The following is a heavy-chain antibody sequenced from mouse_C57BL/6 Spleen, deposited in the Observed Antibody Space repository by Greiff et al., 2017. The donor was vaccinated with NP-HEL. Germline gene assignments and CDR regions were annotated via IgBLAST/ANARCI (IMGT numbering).Heavy chain of an antibody. Sequence: QVQLQQPGAELVKPGASVKLSCKASGYTFTSYWMQWVKQRPGQGLEWIGEIDPSDSYTNYNQKFKGKATLTVDTSSSTAYMQLSSLTSEGSAVYYCARNWDEEDYWGQGTSLTVSS. CDR2: IDPSDSYT. D-gene: IGHD4-1*01. V-gene: IGHV1-50*01. J-gene: IGHJ2*02. CDR1: GYTFTSYW. CDR3: ARNWDEEDY.